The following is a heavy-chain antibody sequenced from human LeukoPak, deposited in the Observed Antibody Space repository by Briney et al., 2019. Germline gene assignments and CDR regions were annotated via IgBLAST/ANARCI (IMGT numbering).Heavy chain of an antibody. J-gene: IGHJ6*02. V-gene: IGHV1-8*01. CDR2: MNPNSGNT. CDR1: GYTFTSYD. D-gene: IGHD3-9*01. CDR3: ARGGSTPTYYDILTGYYIPYYYYGMDV. Sequence: ASVKVSCKASGYTFTSYDINWVRQATGQGLEWMGWMNPNSGNTGYAQKFQGRVTMTRNTSISTAYMELSSLRSEDTAVYYCARGGSTPTYYDILTGYYIPYYYYGMDVWGQGTTVTVSS.